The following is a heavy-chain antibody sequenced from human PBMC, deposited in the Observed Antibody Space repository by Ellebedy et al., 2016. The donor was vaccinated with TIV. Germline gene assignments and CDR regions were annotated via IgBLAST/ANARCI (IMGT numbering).Heavy chain of an antibody. D-gene: IGHD6-19*01. CDR1: GGSFSDFH. CDR2: VNHSGST. V-gene: IGHV4-34*01. Sequence: SETLSLTCAVYGGSFSDFHWSWIRQPPGKGLEWIGEVNHSGSTNYNPSLKSRVTISVDTSKNQFSLQLNSVTPEDTAVYYCARAAVAGTLEFDYWGQGTLVTVSS. CDR3: ARAAVAGTLEFDY. J-gene: IGHJ4*02.